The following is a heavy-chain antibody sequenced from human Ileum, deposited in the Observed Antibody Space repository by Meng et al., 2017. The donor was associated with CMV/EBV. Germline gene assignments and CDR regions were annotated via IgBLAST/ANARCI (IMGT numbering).Heavy chain of an antibody. CDR3: AREPPSGQQLD. J-gene: IGHJ4*02. D-gene: IGHD6-13*01. Sequence: QLQLQGSGPGLVKPSETLSLTCTVAGGSISSPPYFWGWICQPPGKGLEWIATISYSGNTYYNPSLKSPVTISLDTSKNQFSLKLTSVTAADTAVYYCAREPPSGQQLDWGQGTLVTVSS. CDR2: ISYSGNT. V-gene: IGHV4-39*07. CDR1: GGSISSPPYF.